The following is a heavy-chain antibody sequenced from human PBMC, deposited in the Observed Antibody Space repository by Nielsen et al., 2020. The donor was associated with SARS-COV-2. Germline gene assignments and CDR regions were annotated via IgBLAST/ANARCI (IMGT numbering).Heavy chain of an antibody. V-gene: IGHV3-23*01. CDR3: AKGNPYDFWSDALNYYYMDV. CDR1: GFTFSSYA. D-gene: IGHD3-3*01. J-gene: IGHJ6*03. Sequence: GESLKISCAASGFTFSSYAMSWVRQAPGKGLEWVSAISGSGGSTYYADSVKGRFTISRDNSKNTLYLQMNSLRAEDTAVYYCAKGNPYDFWSDALNYYYMDVWGKGTTVTVSS. CDR2: ISGSGGST.